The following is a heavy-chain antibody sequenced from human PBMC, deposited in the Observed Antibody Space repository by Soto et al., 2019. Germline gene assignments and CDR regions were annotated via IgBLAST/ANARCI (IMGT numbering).Heavy chain of an antibody. V-gene: IGHV3-11*06. CDR1: GFTFSDYY. D-gene: IGHD3-10*01. Sequence: PVGSLRLSCAASGFTFSDYYMSWIRQAPGKGLEWVSYISSSSSYTNYADSVKGRFTISRDNAKNSLYLQMNSLRAEDTAVYYCAREHYYYYYGMDVWGQGTTVTVSS. CDR3: AREHYYYYYGMDV. CDR2: ISSSSSYT. J-gene: IGHJ6*02.